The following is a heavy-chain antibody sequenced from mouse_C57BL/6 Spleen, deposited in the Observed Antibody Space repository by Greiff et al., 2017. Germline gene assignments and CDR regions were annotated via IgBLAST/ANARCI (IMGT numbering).Heavy chain of an antibody. D-gene: IGHD1-1*01. CDR2: ISSGSSTI. CDR1: GFTFSDYG. CDR3: ARLTTVVADY. Sequence: EVQLVESGGGLVKPVGSLKLSCAASGFTFSDYGMHWVRQAPEKGLEWVAYISSGSSTIYYADTVKGRFTISRDNAKNTLFLQMTSLRSEDTAMYYCARLTTVVADYWGQGTTLTVSS. J-gene: IGHJ2*01. V-gene: IGHV5-17*01.